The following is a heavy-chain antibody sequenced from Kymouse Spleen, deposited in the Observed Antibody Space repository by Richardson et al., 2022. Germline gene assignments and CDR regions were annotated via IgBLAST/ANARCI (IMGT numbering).Heavy chain of an antibody. CDR1: GGSISSSSYY. CDR3: ARRGITGTNLDAFDI. V-gene: IGHV4-39*01. CDR2: IYYSGST. Sequence: QLQLQESGPGLVKPSETLSLTCTVSGGSISSSSYYWGWIRQPPGKGLEWIGSIYYSGSTYYNPSLKSRVTISVDTSKNQFSLKLSSVTAADTAVYYCARRGITGTNLDAFDIWGQGTMVTVSS. D-gene: IGHD1-7*01. J-gene: IGHJ3*02.